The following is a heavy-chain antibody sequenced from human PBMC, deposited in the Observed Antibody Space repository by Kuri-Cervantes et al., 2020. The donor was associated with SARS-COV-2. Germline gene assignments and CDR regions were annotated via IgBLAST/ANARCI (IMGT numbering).Heavy chain of an antibody. Sequence: SETLSLTCSVFGASIRQTRFSCAWIRQPPGRGLEWIGYSQARGSNSYTPSLKSRVAISVDTSRNQCSLTLSSVTAADTAVYYCATVIVVVPAAIGWSWFDPWGQGTLVTVSS. J-gene: IGHJ5*02. D-gene: IGHD2-2*01. CDR2: SQARGSN. CDR3: ATVIVVVPAAIGWSWFDP. V-gene: IGHV4-39*01. CDR1: GASIRQTRFS.